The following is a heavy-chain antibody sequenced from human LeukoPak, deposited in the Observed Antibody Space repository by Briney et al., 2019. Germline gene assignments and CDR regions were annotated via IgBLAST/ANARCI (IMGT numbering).Heavy chain of an antibody. CDR1: GYTFTTSG. J-gene: IGHJ4*02. Sequence: ASVKVSCKISGYTFTTSGMNWVRQAPGQGLEWMGWINANTGNPTFAQGFTGRFVFSLDTSVSTAYLQISSLKAEDTAVYYCAKDRGDNSNGWEFDFDYWGQGTLVTVSS. V-gene: IGHV7-4-1*02. CDR2: INANTGNP. D-gene: IGHD4-11*01. CDR3: AKDRGDNSNGWEFDFDY.